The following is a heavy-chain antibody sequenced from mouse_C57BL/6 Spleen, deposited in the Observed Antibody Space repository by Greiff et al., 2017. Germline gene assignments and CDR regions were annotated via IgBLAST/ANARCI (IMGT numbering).Heavy chain of an antibody. CDR2: IDPSDSET. CDR1: GYTFTSYW. Sequence: QVQLQQPGAELVRPGSSVKLSCKASGYTFTSYWMHWVKQRPIQGLEWIGNIDPSDSETHYNQKFKDKATLTVDKSSSTAYMQLSSLTSEDSAVYYCAREGTSGYFDVWGTGTTVTVSS. CDR3: AREGTSGYFDV. V-gene: IGHV1-52*01. J-gene: IGHJ1*03. D-gene: IGHD3-3*01.